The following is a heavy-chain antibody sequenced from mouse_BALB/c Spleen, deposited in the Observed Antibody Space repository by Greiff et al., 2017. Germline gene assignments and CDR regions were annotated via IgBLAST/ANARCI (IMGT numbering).Heavy chain of an antibody. Sequence: EVQLVESGGDLVKPGGSLKLSCAASGFTFSSYGMSWVRQTPDKRLEWVATISSGGSYTYYPDSVKGRFTISRDNAKNTLYLQMSSLKSEDTAMYYCARQRYDYYYFDYWGQGTTLTVSA. CDR2: ISSGGSYT. CDR3: ARQRYDYYYFDY. V-gene: IGHV5-6*01. D-gene: IGHD2-4*01. J-gene: IGHJ2*01. CDR1: GFTFSSYG.